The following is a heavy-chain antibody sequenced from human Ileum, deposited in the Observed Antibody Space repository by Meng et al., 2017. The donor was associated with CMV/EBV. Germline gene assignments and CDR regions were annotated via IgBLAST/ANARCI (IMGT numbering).Heavy chain of an antibody. D-gene: IGHD2-2*01. V-gene: IGHV3-53*01. CDR1: GFTVSSNY. J-gene: IGHJ4*02. CDR3: ATDIVVVPAGPVVY. Sequence: GESLKISCAASGFTVSSNYMSWVRQAPGKGLEWVSVIYSGGSTYYADSVKGRFTISRDNSKNTLYLQMNSLRAEDTAVYYCATDIVVVPAGPVVYWGQGTRVT. CDR2: IYSGGST.